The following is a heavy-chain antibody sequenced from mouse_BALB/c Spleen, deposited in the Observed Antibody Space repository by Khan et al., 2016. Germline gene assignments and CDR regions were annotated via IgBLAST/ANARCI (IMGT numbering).Heavy chain of an antibody. CDR3: AFYDSSYYAMGY. Sequence: QMQLQQSGAELAKPGASVKMSCKASGFTFTSYWMHWVKQRPGQGLEWIGYINPSTGNTEYNQKFKDKATSTADKHSSTAYMQLSSQTSEDSAVYSCAFYDSSYYAMGYWGQGTSVTVSS. D-gene: IGHD1-1*01. V-gene: IGHV1-7*01. CDR2: INPSTGNT. CDR1: GFTFTSYW. J-gene: IGHJ4*01.